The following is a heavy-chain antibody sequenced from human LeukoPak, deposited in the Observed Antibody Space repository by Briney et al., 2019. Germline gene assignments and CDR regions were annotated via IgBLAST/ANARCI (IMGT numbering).Heavy chain of an antibody. J-gene: IGHJ3*02. V-gene: IGHV3-73*01. CDR3: AKDRVFGVPDAFDI. CDR2: IRSTANGYAT. CDR1: GFTFSGSA. Sequence: GGSLRLSCAASGFTFSGSALHWVRQASGKGLEWVGRIRSTANGYATAYAASVKGRFTISRDNSKNTLYLQMKSLRAEDTAVYYCAKDRVFGVPDAFDIWGQGTMVTVSS. D-gene: IGHD3-16*01.